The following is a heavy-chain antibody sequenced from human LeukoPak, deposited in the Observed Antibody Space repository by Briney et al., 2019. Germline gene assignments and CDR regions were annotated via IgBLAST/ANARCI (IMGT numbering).Heavy chain of an antibody. CDR3: ASRPFLYGFRTYFDN. CDR1: GGSFSAFH. D-gene: IGHD3-10*01. V-gene: IGHV4-34*01. CDR2: MKQSGTP. J-gene: IGHJ4*02. Sequence: KPSETLSLTCAVYGGSFSAFHWNWIRQSPAKGLEWLGEMKQSGTPRYNPSLQSRVTISVDKFKNQFSLNVRSVTAADTAVYYCASRPFLYGFRTYFDNWAQGTLVTVSS.